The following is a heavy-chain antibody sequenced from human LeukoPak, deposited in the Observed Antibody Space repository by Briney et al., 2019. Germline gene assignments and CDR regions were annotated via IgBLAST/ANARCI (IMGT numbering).Heavy chain of an antibody. CDR2: IYSADSA. CDR3: AREVGGGATNYFDY. D-gene: IGHD1-26*01. Sequence: PGGSLRLSCAASGFTVSRNYMSWVRQAPGKGLEWVSVIYSADSAYYADSVRGRFTISRDNSKNTLYLQMNSLRADDTAVYYCAREVGGGATNYFDYWGQRTMVADSS. CDR1: GFTVSRNY. J-gene: IGHJ4*02. V-gene: IGHV3-53*01.